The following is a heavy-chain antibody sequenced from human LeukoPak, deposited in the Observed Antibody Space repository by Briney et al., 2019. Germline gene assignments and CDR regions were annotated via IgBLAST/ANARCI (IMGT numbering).Heavy chain of an antibody. Sequence: GASVKVSCKASGYTFTSYDINWVRQATGQGLEWMGWMSPNSGNTGYAQKFQGRVTITRNTSISTAYMELSSLRSEDTAVYYCARNRIAAAGLPFHYFDYWGQGTLVTVSS. J-gene: IGHJ4*02. CDR3: ARNRIAAAGLPFHYFDY. D-gene: IGHD6-13*01. V-gene: IGHV1-8*03. CDR1: GYTFTSYD. CDR2: MSPNSGNT.